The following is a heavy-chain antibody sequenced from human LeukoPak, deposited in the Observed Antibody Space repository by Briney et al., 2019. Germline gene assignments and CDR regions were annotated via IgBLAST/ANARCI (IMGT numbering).Heavy chain of an antibody. CDR1: GFTFSSYG. CDR2: ISGSGGST. D-gene: IGHD3-22*01. V-gene: IGHV3-23*01. Sequence: PGGTLRLSCAASGFTFSSYGMSWVRQAPGKGLEWVSAISGSGGSTYYADSVKGRFTISRDNSKNTLYLQMNSLRAEDTDVYYCAKWDTYYDSSGYYFYWGQGTLVTVSS. J-gene: IGHJ4*02. CDR3: AKWDTYYDSSGYYFY.